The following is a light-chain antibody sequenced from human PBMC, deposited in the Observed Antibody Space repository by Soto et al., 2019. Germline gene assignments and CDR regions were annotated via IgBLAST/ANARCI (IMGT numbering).Light chain of an antibody. V-gene: IGKV3-20*01. CDR3: QQYGSSPLT. CDR1: PSVSRSC. CDR2: GAS. J-gene: IGKJ3*01. Sequence: EIVLTQSPGTLSLSPGERATLSCRASPSVSRSCLAWFQQKPGQAPRLLIYGASSRATGIPDRFSGSGSGTDFTLSISSLEPEDFAVYYCQQYGSSPLTFGPGTKV.